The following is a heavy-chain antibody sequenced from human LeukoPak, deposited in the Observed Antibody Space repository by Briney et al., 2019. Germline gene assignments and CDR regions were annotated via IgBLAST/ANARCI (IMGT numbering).Heavy chain of an antibody. D-gene: IGHD4-17*01. J-gene: IGHJ4*02. CDR1: GFTFSSYG. CDR2: ISGSGGRT. CDR3: AKDSEDDFGDYLDY. V-gene: IGHV3-23*01. Sequence: PGGSLRLSCAASGFTFSSYGMSWVRQAPGKGLEWVSAISGSGGRTYYADSVKGRFTISRDNSKNTLSLQMNSLRAEDTAVYYCAKDSEDDFGDYLDYWGQGTLVTVSS.